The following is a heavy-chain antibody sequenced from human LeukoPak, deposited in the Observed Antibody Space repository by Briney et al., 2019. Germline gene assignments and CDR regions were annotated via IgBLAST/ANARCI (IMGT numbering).Heavy chain of an antibody. CDR3: ARVPTSIEVVTAIPAYTFDI. CDR2: IYYSGST. CDR1: GGSVSSGSYY. V-gene: IGHV4-61*01. Sequence: NPSETLSLTCTVSGGSVSSGSYYWSWIRQPPGKGLEWIGYIYYSGSTNYNPSLKSRVTISVDTSKNQFSLKLSSVTAADTAVYYCARVPTSIEVVTAIPAYTFDIWGQGTMVTVSS. J-gene: IGHJ3*02. D-gene: IGHD2-21*02.